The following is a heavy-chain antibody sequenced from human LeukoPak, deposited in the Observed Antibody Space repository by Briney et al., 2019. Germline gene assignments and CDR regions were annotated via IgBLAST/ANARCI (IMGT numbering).Heavy chain of an antibody. D-gene: IGHD3-22*01. Sequence: SVKVSCKASGFTFTRSALQWVRQARGQRLEWIGWIVVGSGNTNYAQMFQERVTITRDMSTSTAYMEVSSLRSEDTAVYYCAAGNYYDSSGYYYWGQGTLVTVSS. V-gene: IGHV1-58*01. CDR1: GFTFTRSA. CDR2: IVVGSGNT. J-gene: IGHJ4*02. CDR3: AAGNYYDSSGYYY.